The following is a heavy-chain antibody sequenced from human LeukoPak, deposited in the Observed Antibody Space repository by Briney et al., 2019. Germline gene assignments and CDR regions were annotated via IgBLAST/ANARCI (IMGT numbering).Heavy chain of an antibody. J-gene: IGHJ4*02. CDR3: ARVGRRYSPLGY. CDR1: GFTFSSYW. V-gene: IGHV3-7*01. D-gene: IGHD4-11*01. Sequence: PGGSLRLSCAASGFTFSSYWMSWVRQAPGKGLERVANIKQDGSEKYYVDSVKCRFTISRDNAKNSLYLQMISLRAEDTAVYYCARVGRRYSPLGYWGQGTLVTVSS. CDR2: IKQDGSEK.